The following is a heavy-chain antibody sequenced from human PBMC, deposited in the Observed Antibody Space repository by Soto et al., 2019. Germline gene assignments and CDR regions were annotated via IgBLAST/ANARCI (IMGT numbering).Heavy chain of an antibody. CDR3: AREGRGYCASTSCPGI. Sequence: EVRLVESGGGLVQPGGSLRLSCAASGFTFSSSSMSWVRQAPGKGLEWVANIEQDGSERNCVDSVKGRFTVSRDNAKNSLYLQMNSLRVEDTAVYYCAREGRGYCASTSCPGIWGQGTLVTVSS. V-gene: IGHV3-7*01. D-gene: IGHD2-2*01. CDR2: IEQDGSER. J-gene: IGHJ4*02. CDR1: GFTFSSSS.